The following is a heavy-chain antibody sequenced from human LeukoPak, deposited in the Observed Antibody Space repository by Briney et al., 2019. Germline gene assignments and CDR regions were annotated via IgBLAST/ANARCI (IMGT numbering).Heavy chain of an antibody. V-gene: IGHV1-2*02. J-gene: IGHJ3*02. CDR1: GYTFTGYY. CDR3: ASREWGLGWRAFDI. CDR2: INPNSGGT. D-gene: IGHD1-26*01. Sequence: ASVKVSCKASGYTFTGYYMHWVRQAPGQRLEWMGWINPNSGGTNYAQKFQGRVTMTRDTSISTAYMELSRLRSDDTAVYYCASREWGLGWRAFDIWGQGTMVTVSS.